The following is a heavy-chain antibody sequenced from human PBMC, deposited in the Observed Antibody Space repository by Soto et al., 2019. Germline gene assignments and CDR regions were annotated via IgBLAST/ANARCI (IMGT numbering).Heavy chain of an antibody. CDR3: VRGYTGYGNFDY. CDR2: ISIGGSET. D-gene: IGHD5-12*01. Sequence: GGALRLSCAASGFTFSSSWMHWVRQAPGKGPVWVSRISIGGSETYYADSVKGRFTISRDNARNTLYLQMDSLRAEDTAVYFCVRGYTGYGNFDYWGQGTLVTVSS. J-gene: IGHJ4*02. V-gene: IGHV3-74*01. CDR1: GFTFSSSW.